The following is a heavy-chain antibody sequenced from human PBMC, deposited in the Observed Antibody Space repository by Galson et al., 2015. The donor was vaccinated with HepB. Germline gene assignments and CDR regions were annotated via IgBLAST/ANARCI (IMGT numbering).Heavy chain of an antibody. J-gene: IGHJ5*02. CDR3: ARDRITATTVGFDP. D-gene: IGHD1-20*01. V-gene: IGHV1-2*02. CDR1: GYTFSAYF. Sequence: SVKVSCKAFGYTFSAYFMYWVRQAPGQGPEWMGWINPNTGGTNYAQKFEGRVTMTRDTSISTTYMELSRLTSDDTAVYYCARDRITATTVGFDPWGQGTLVTVSS. CDR2: INPNTGGT.